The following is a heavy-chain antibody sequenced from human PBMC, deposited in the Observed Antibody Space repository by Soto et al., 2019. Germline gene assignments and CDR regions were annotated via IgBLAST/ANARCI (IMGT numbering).Heavy chain of an antibody. CDR3: ARGPISTVTTGNFDY. CDR1: GGSISSSSYY. Sequence: PSETLSLTCTVSGGSISSSSYYWGWIRQPPGKGLEWIGSIYYSGSTYYNPSLKSRVTISVDTSKNQFSLKLSSVTAADTSVYYCARGPISTVTTGNFDYWGQGTLVTVSS. CDR2: IYYSGST. J-gene: IGHJ4*02. D-gene: IGHD4-17*01. V-gene: IGHV4-39*07.